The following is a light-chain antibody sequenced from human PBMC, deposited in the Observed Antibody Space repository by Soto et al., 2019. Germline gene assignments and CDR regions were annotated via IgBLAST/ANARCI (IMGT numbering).Light chain of an antibody. Sequence: EIVMTQSPATLSVSPGEGATLSCKASQNVYNNLDWYQQRPGQPPRLLIYDASTRATGISARFSGSGYGTEFALTLSSLQSEDFAVYYCQQCRNWPLTFGGGTKVEIK. CDR1: QNVYNN. CDR3: QQCRNWPLT. CDR2: DAS. V-gene: IGKV3-15*01. J-gene: IGKJ4*01.